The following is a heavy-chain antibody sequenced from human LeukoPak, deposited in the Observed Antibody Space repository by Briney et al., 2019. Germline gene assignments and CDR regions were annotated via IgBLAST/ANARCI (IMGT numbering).Heavy chain of an antibody. CDR1: GYTLTDYY. CDR2: INPNSGGT. Sequence: ASVKVSCKASGYTLTDYYMHWVRQAPGQGLEWMGRINPNSGGTNYAQKFQGRVTMTRDTSISTVYMELSRLRSDDTAVYYCARDPQSIYSGRSDYWGQGTLVTVSS. J-gene: IGHJ4*02. V-gene: IGHV1-2*06. CDR3: ARDPQSIYSGRSDY. D-gene: IGHD1-26*01.